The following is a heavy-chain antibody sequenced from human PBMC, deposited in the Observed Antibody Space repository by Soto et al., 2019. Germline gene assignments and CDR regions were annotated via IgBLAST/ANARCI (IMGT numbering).Heavy chain of an antibody. Sequence: GGSLRLSCAASGFTFSSYGMHWVRQAPGKGLEWLAVIWYDGSNKYYADSLKGRFTISRENSKNTLYLQMNSLRAEDTAVYYCARDQKYSSSSRGYYYYYGMDVWGQGTTVTVSS. J-gene: IGHJ6*02. CDR3: ARDQKYSSSSRGYYYYYGMDV. V-gene: IGHV3-33*01. CDR1: GFTFSSYG. CDR2: IWYDGSNK. D-gene: IGHD6-6*01.